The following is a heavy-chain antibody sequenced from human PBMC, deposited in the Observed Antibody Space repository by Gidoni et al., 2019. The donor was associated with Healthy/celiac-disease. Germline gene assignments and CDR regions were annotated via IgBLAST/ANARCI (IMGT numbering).Heavy chain of an antibody. D-gene: IGHD1-26*01. CDR2: INPNSGGK. V-gene: IGHV1-2*02. CDR3: AISLEEWELPGGGFNWFDP. CDR1: GYTFTGYY. J-gene: IGHJ5*02. Sequence: QVQLVQSGAEVTKPGASVKVSCKASGYTFTGYYMHWVRQAPGQGLGWVGWINPNSGGKNYAQKFQGRVPMTRDTSTSTAYMELSRLRSDDTAVYYCAISLEEWELPGGGFNWFDPWGQGTLVTVSS.